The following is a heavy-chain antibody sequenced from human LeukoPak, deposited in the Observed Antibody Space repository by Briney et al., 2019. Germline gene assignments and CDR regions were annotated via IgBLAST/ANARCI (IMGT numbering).Heavy chain of an antibody. CDR3: ARDKFEGGSYSAFDI. J-gene: IGHJ3*02. CDR1: GFTFSSYE. CDR2: ISSSSSYI. Sequence: PGGSLRLSCAASGFTFSSYEMNWVRQAPGKGLEWVSSISSSSSYIYYAASVKGRFTISRDNAKNSLYLQMNSLRAEDTAVYYCARDKFEGGSYSAFDIWGQGTMVTVSS. V-gene: IGHV3-21*01. D-gene: IGHD1-26*01.